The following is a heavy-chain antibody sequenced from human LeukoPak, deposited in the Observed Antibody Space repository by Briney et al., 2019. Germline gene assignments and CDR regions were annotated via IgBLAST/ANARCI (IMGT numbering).Heavy chain of an antibody. J-gene: IGHJ6*02. CDR1: GFTFSDYY. CDR2: ISGSGSDL. D-gene: IGHD2-15*01. Sequence: PGGSLRLSCVACGFTFSDYYMSWIRQAPGRGLEWVSYISGSGSDLYYADSVKGRFTISRDNAKNSLYLQMNSLRAEDTAVYYCARSVGYYYTMDVGAKGPRSPSP. CDR3: ARSVGYYYTMDV. V-gene: IGHV3-11*01.